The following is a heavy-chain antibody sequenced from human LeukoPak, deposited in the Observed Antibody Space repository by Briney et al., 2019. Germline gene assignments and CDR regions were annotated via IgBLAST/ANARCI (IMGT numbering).Heavy chain of an antibody. Sequence: ASVKVSCKASGYTFTGYYMHWVRQAPGQGFEWMGRINPNSGGTNYAQKFQGRVTMTRDTSISTAYMELSRLRSDDTAVYYCARGGAYYDFWSGYYIYVYWGQGTLVTVSS. CDR1: GYTFTGYY. D-gene: IGHD3-3*01. J-gene: IGHJ4*02. CDR2: INPNSGGT. V-gene: IGHV1-2*06. CDR3: ARGGAYYDFWSGYYIYVY.